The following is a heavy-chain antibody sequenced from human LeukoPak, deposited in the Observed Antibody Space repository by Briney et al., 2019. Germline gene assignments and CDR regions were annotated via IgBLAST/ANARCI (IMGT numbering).Heavy chain of an antibody. CDR2: IYYSGST. J-gene: IGHJ3*02. CDR3: ARDLRRVTMVRGVISPLWAFDI. CDR1: GGSISSYY. V-gene: IGHV4-59*01. D-gene: IGHD3-10*01. Sequence: SETLSLTCTVSGGSISSYYWSWIRQPPGKGLEWIGYIYYSGSTNYNPSLKSRVTISVDTSKNQFSLKLSSVTAADTAVYYCARDLRRVTMVRGVISPLWAFDIWGQGTMVTVSS.